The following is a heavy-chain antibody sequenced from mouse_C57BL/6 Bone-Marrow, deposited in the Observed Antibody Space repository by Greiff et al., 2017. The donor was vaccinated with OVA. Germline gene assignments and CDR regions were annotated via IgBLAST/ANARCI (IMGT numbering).Heavy chain of an antibody. CDR1: GYTFTSSG. CDR3: ARRSPFSTVGGIDY. J-gene: IGHJ4*01. V-gene: IGHV1-81*01. CDR2: INPRSGNT. Sequence: QVQLQQSGADLARPGASVTLSCTASGYTFTSSGICWVKQRTGQSLEWIGEINPRSGNTYYNEKLKGKATLTADKSSNTAYMELRMLTSEDSAVYLCARRSPFSTVGGIDYWGQGTSVTVSA. D-gene: IGHD1-1*01.